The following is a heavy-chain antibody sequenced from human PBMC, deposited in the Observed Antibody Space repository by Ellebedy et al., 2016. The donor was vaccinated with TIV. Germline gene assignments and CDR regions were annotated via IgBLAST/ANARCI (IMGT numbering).Heavy chain of an antibody. Sequence: AASVKVSCKASGSACTGYYIHWVRHPPGQGLEWMGWTNPNNGDTKYEQKFQGRVTMTRDTSISTEYMELRRLRSDDAAVYYFARGDRGNYFDFWGQGTLVTVSS. V-gene: IGHV1-2*02. CDR1: GSACTGYY. CDR2: TNPNNGDT. J-gene: IGHJ4*02. CDR3: ARGDRGNYFDF. D-gene: IGHD3-16*01.